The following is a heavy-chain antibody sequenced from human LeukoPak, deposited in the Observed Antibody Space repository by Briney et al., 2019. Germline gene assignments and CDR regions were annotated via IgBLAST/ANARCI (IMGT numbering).Heavy chain of an antibody. CDR1: GFTVSSNY. CDR3: AREEGDSSGYYPTNYFDY. D-gene: IGHD3-22*01. CDR2: IYSGGST. Sequence: GGSLRLSCADSGFTVSSNYMSWVRQAPGKGLEWVSVIYSGGSTYYADSVKGRFTISRDNAKNSLYLQMNSLRAEDTAVYYCAREEGDSSGYYPTNYFDYWGQGTLVTVSS. J-gene: IGHJ4*02. V-gene: IGHV3-53*01.